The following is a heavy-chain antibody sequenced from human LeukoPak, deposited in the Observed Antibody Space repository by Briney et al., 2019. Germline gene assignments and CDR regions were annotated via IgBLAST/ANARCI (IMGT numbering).Heavy chain of an antibody. CDR3: VRDRDSTGYYDY. D-gene: IGHD3-22*01. Sequence: GGSLRLSCAASGFTFSNYPMHWVRQAPGKGLEWVAVVSDDGNSIYYADSVKGRFTISRDNSKNTLYLQTNSLRAEDTALYYCVRDRDSTGYYDYWGQGTLVTVSS. V-gene: IGHV3-30*04. CDR2: VSDDGNSI. J-gene: IGHJ4*02. CDR1: GFTFSNYP.